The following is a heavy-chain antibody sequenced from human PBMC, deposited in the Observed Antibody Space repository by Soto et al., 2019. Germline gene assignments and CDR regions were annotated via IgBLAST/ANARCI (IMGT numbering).Heavy chain of an antibody. D-gene: IGHD1-26*01. J-gene: IGHJ6*03. CDR2: ISSSSSTI. V-gene: IGHV3-48*01. Sequence: EVQLVESGGGLVQPGGSLRLSCAASGFTLSSYSMNWVRQAPGKGLEWVSYISSSSSTIYYADSVKGRFTISRDNDKNSLYLQMNSLRAEDTSVYYCAREDSGSGHHFRYYYYMDVWGKGTTVTVSS. CDR1: GFTLSSYS. CDR3: AREDSGSGHHFRYYYYMDV.